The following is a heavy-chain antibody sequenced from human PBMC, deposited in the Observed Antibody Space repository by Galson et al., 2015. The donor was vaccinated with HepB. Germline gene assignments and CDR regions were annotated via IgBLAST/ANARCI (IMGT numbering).Heavy chain of an antibody. D-gene: IGHD3-22*01. CDR1: GFTFSSYS. CDR2: ISSSSTI. J-gene: IGHJ6*02. CDR3: ARGGSPLYDSSGYYYYYYGMDV. Sequence: SLRLSCAASGFTFSSYSMNWVRQAPGKGLEWVSYISSSSTIYYADSVKGRFTISRDNAKNSLYLQMNSLRDEDTAVYYCARGGSPLYDSSGYYYYYYGMDVWGQGTTVTVSS. V-gene: IGHV3-48*02.